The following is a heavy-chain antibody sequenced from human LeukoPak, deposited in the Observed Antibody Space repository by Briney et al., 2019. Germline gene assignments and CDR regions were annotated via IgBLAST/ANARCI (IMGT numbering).Heavy chain of an antibody. V-gene: IGHV4-34*01. CDR2: INHSGST. CDR3: ARALYGMDV. Sequence: SETLSLTCAVYGGSFSGYYWSWIRQRPGKGLEWIGEINHSGSTNYNPSLKSRVTISVDTSKNQFSLKLSSVTAADTAVYYCARALYGMDVWGKGTTVTVSS. J-gene: IGHJ6*04. CDR1: GGSFSGYY.